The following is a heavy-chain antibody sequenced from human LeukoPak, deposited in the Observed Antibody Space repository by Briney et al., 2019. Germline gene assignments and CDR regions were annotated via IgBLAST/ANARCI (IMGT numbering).Heavy chain of an antibody. D-gene: IGHD3-10*01. Sequence: GGSLRLSCRASGFTFGDYAMSWVRQAPGKGLEWVGRIKSKTDGGTTDYAAPVKGRFTISRDDSKNTLYLQMNSLKTEDTAVYYCTTYLYYYSEDYFDYWGQGTLVTVSS. CDR1: GFTFGDYA. V-gene: IGHV3-15*01. J-gene: IGHJ4*02. CDR2: IKSKTDGGTT. CDR3: TTYLYYYSEDYFDY.